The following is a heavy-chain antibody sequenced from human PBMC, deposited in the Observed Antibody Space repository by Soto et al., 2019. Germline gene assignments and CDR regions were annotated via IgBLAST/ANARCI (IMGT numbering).Heavy chain of an antibody. Sequence: QVQLVESGGGVVQPGGSLRLSCAASGFTFSSHSPYAMHWVRQAPGRGVEWVAGIWSDGINEYYSDSVKGRFTISRDNSENTQYLQMTSLRAEDTAVYYCGRERLHLGELSSTAHFAHWGPGTLVTVSS. CDR1: GFTFSSHSPYA. D-gene: IGHD3-16*02. CDR2: IWSDGINE. J-gene: IGHJ4*02. V-gene: IGHV3-33*01. CDR3: GRERLHLGELSSTAHFAH.